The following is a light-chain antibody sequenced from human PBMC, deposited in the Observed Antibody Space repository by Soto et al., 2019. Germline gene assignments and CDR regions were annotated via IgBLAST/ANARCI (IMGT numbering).Light chain of an antibody. CDR2: DAS. Sequence: DTVLTQSPATLSLSPGERATLSCRASQSVTTYLAWYQQKPGQAPRLLIYDASNRATGIPDRFTGSGSGTDFTLTISRLEPEDFAVYFCQQYVSSPMYTFGQGTKLEIK. V-gene: IGKV3-20*01. CDR1: QSVTTY. CDR3: QQYVSSPMYT. J-gene: IGKJ2*01.